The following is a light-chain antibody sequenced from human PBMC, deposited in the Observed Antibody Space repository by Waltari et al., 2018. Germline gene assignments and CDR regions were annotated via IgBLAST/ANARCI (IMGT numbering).Light chain of an antibody. CDR2: WAS. J-gene: IGKJ1*01. Sequence: DIVMTQSPDSLSVSLGERATLNCKSSQRLLSSANSNNYLSWYQQRPGQPPKLLISWASTRESGVPDRFSGSGSGTDFTLTISSLQAEDLAIYYCQQYYTIPWTFGQGTKVDIK. CDR3: QQYYTIPWT. V-gene: IGKV4-1*01. CDR1: QRLLSSANSNNY.